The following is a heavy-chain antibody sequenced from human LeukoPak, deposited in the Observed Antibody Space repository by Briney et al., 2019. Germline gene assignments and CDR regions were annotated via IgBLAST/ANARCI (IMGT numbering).Heavy chain of an antibody. V-gene: IGHV1-8*01. CDR2: MSPYSGNT. Sequence: ASVKVSCKASGYIFTNYDIYWVRQATGQGLECMGWMSPYSGNTGYAQKFQGRVTMTRNTSISTAYMELSSLRSEDTAVYYCARGLKVAGTYSYWGQGTLVTVSS. J-gene: IGHJ4*02. CDR1: GYIFTNYD. CDR3: ARGLKVAGTYSY. D-gene: IGHD6-19*01.